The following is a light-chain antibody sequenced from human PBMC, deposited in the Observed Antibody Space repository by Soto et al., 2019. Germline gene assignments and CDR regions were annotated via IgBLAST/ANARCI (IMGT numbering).Light chain of an antibody. CDR2: AAS. V-gene: IGKV1-12*01. CDR1: QDIGTW. Sequence: DIQMTQSPSSVSASVGDIVTITCRASQDIGTWLAWYQRTPGKAPKILIYAASNLQSGVPSRFSGSGSGTDFALTISSLQPEDSASYYCQQGKSFPLTFGPGTRVDI. J-gene: IGKJ3*01. CDR3: QQGKSFPLT.